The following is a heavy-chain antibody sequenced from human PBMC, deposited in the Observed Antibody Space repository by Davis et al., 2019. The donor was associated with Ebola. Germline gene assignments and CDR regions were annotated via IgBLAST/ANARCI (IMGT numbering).Heavy chain of an antibody. CDR3: ARGRSYYDSSGYYLGFDY. D-gene: IGHD3-22*01. CDR1: GGSFSGYY. CDR2: INHSGST. V-gene: IGHV4-34*01. J-gene: IGHJ4*02. Sequence: SETLSLTCAVYGGSFSGYYWSWIRQPPGKGLEWIGEINHSGSTNYNPSLKSRVTISVDTSKNQFSLKLSSVTAADTAVYYCARGRSYYDSSGYYLGFDYWGQGTLVIVSS.